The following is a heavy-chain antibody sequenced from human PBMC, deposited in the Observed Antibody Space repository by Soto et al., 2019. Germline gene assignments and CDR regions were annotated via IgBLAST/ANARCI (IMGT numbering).Heavy chain of an antibody. V-gene: IGHV2-26*01. D-gene: IGHD6-6*01. CDR2: IFSNDEK. J-gene: IGHJ4*02. Sequence: ESGPTLVNPTETLTLTCTVSGFSLSNARMGVSWIRQPPGKALEWLAHIFSNDEKSYSTSLKSRLTISKDTSKSQVVLTMTNMDPVDTATYYCARIFHERQLGAKYDYWGQGTLVTVSS. CDR3: ARIFHERQLGAKYDY. CDR1: GFSLSNARMG.